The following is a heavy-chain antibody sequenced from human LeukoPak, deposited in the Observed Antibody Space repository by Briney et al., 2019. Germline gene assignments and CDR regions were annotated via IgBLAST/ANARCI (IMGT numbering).Heavy chain of an antibody. V-gene: IGHV1-69*13. CDR2: IIPIFGTA. Sequence: SVKVSCKASGGTFSSYAISWVRQAPGQGLEWMGGIIPIFGTANYAQKFQGRVTITADESTSTAYMELSSPRSEDTAVYYCARGGTMVRGVPVHNWFDPWGQGTLVTVSS. CDR3: ARGGTMVRGVPVHNWFDP. CDR1: GGTFSSYA. J-gene: IGHJ5*02. D-gene: IGHD3-10*01.